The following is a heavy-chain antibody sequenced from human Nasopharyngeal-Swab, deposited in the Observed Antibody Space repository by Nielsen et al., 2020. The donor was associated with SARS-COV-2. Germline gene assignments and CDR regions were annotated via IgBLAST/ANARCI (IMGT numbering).Heavy chain of an antibody. D-gene: IGHD3-3*01. CDR1: GFTFSTYS. J-gene: IGHJ1*01. V-gene: IGHV3-21*01. Sequence: GESLKISCAASGFTFSTYSMNWVRQAPGKGLEWVSSISSSSSYIYYADSLKGRFTISRDNAKNSLYLQMNSLRAEDTAVYYCATPYYDFWSGYYSEYFQHWGQGTLVTVSS. CDR2: ISSSSSYI. CDR3: ATPYYDFWSGYYSEYFQH.